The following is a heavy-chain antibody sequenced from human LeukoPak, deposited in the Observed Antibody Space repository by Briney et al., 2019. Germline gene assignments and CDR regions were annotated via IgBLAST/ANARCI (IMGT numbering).Heavy chain of an antibody. V-gene: IGHV3-15*01. D-gene: IGHD4-17*01. Sequence: GGSLRLSCEVSGFTFSNAWMSWVRRAPGKGLEWVGRIRTKVDDEATDYAAPVKGRFIISRDDSKNMLYLDMKSLKIEDRAVYYCTTGLGAVTTVGVDDYWGQGTLVTVSS. J-gene: IGHJ4*02. CDR1: GFTFSNAW. CDR2: IRTKVDDEAT. CDR3: TTGLGAVTTVGVDDY.